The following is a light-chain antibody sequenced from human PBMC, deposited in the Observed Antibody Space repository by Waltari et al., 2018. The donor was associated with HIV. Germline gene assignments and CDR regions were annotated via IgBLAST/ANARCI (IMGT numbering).Light chain of an antibody. Sequence: SYELTQPPSVSVSPGQTARITCSGDALPRKYAFWYQQKSGQAPVLFIYEDHRRPSGIPERFSGSSSGTMATLTISGAQVEDEGDYYCYSTDDSGNPLAVFGGGTQLTVL. CDR1: ALPRKY. V-gene: IGLV3-10*01. CDR2: EDH. J-gene: IGLJ7*01. CDR3: YSTDDSGNPLAV.